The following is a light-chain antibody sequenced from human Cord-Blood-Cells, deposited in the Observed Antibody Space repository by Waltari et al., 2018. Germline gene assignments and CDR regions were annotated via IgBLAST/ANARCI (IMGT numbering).Light chain of an antibody. CDR2: AAS. V-gene: IGKV1-39*01. J-gene: IGKJ3*01. CDR1: QSISSY. CDR3: QQSYSTPVT. Sequence: DIQMTQPQSSLSASVGDRVTITCRASQSISSYLNWYQQNQGKAPKLLIYAASSLQSGVPSRFSGSGSGTDFTLTISCLQPEDFATYYCQQSYSTPVTFGPATKVDIK.